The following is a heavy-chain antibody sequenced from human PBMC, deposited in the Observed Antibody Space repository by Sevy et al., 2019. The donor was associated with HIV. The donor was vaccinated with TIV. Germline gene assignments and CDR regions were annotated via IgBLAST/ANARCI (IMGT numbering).Heavy chain of an antibody. CDR1: GFTFSDYV. CDR2: ISHDTTVK. CDR3: ARDADWSLNY. D-gene: IGHD3-9*01. J-gene: IGHJ4*02. Sequence: GGSLRLSCAASGFTFSDYVMHWVRQAPGKGLEWLPRISHDTTVKYYADSLKGRFTISRDNSKNTLYLQMNSLRHEDTAVYHCARDADWSLNYWGQGTLVTVSS. V-gene: IGHV3-30*04.